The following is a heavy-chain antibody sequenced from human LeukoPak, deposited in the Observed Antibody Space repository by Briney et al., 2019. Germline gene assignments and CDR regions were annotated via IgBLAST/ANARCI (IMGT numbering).Heavy chain of an antibody. CDR1: GDSVSSNSVA. CDR2: TYYRSKWYN. CDR3: ARESEPAFWSAYYSQFDY. D-gene: IGHD3-3*01. V-gene: IGHV6-1*01. Sequence: SQTLSLTCAISGDSVSSNSVAWNWIRQSPSRGLEWLGRTYYRSKWYNDYAVSVKSRITINPDTSKNQFSLQLNSVTPEDTAVYYCARESEPAFWSAYYSQFDYWGQGTLVTVSS. J-gene: IGHJ4*02.